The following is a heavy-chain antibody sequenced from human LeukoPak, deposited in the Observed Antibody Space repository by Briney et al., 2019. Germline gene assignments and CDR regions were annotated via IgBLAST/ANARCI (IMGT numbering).Heavy chain of an antibody. CDR3: ARDTKYQLLS. J-gene: IGHJ4*02. CDR1: GFTFSGYS. D-gene: IGHD2-2*01. V-gene: IGHV3-48*01. Sequence: GGALRLSCAASGFTFSGYSMNWVRQAPGKGVEWISYISSSTISYADSVKGRFTISRDNAKNSLYLQMNSLRAEDTAVYYCARDTKYQLLSWGQGTLVTVSS. CDR2: ISSSTI.